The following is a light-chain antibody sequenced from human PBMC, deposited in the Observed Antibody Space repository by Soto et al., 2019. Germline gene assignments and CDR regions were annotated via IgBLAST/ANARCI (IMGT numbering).Light chain of an antibody. Sequence: EIVRVQLQATLAVSTGERATLSCRASQSISTYLNWYQHKPGQAPRLLIYGASTRATGITGRFSGSGSGTEFTLSISSLQSEDFALYYCQQYNSWPPTFGQGTRLEI. J-gene: IGKJ5*01. CDR3: QQYNSWPPT. V-gene: IGKV3-15*01. CDR1: QSISTY. CDR2: GAS.